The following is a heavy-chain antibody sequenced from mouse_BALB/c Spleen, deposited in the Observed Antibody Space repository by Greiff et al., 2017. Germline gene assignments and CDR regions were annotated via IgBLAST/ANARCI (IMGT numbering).Heavy chain of an antibody. Sequence: VKLMESGAGLVKPGASVKLSCKASGYTFTEYIIHWVKQRSGQGLEWIGWFYPGSGSIKYNEKFKDKATLTADKSSSTVYMELSRLTSEDSAVYFCARHEASSYVYWYFDVWGQGTLVTVSA. V-gene: IGHV1-62-2*01. J-gene: IGHJ3*01. CDR2: FYPGSGSI. D-gene: IGHD1-1*01. CDR3: ARHEASSYVYWYFDV. CDR1: GYTFTEYI.